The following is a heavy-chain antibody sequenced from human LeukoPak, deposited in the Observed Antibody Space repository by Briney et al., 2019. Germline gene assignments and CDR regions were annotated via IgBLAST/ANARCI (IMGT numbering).Heavy chain of an antibody. CDR3: ATGVSRGQYYYDSSGS. D-gene: IGHD3-22*01. J-gene: IGHJ4*02. V-gene: IGHV3-21*04. CDR1: GFTFSSYS. CDR2: ISSSSSYI. Sequence: GGSLRLSSAASGFTFSSYSMNWVRQAPGKGLEWVSSISSSSSYIYYADSVKGRFTISRDNAKNSLYLQMNSLRAEDTAVYYCATGVSRGQYYYDSSGSGGQGTLVTVSS.